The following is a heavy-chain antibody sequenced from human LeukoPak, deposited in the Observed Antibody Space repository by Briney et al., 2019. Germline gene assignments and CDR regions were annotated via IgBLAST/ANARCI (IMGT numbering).Heavy chain of an antibody. J-gene: IGHJ4*02. CDR2: VYYSGST. V-gene: IGHV4-59*02. Sequence: PSETLSLTCVVSGGSVSGYYWGCIRQPPGRGLEWIGYVYYSGSTNYNPSFKSRITISVDTSRNQFSLQLSSVTAADTAVYYCARIHRYCSGGACYVLDNWGQGTLVAVSS. CDR1: GGSVSGYY. CDR3: ARIHRYCSGGACYVLDN. D-gene: IGHD2-15*01.